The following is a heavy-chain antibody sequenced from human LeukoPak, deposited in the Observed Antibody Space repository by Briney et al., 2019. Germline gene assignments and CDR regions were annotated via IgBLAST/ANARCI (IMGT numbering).Heavy chain of an antibody. CDR1: GFTFSDYA. CDR2: ISYDGSNK. J-gene: IGHJ6*03. CDR3: ASNIVGATPWVYYYYMDV. V-gene: IGHV3-30*04. D-gene: IGHD1-26*01. Sequence: GRSLRLSCAASGFTFSDYALHWVRQAPGKGLEWVAVISYDGSNKYYADSVKGRFTISRDNSKNTLYLQMNSLRAEDAAVYYSASNIVGATPWVYYYYMDVWGKGTTVTVSS.